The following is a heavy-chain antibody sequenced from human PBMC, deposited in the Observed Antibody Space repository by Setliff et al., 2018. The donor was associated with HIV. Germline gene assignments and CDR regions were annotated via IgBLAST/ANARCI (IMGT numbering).Heavy chain of an antibody. CDR1: GYAFSHYP. J-gene: IGHJ3*02. CDR2: INTGNGNT. CDR3: ARDPGPPMRVDAFDI. D-gene: IGHD3-22*01. V-gene: IGHV1-3*04. Sequence: ASVKVSCKASGYAFSHYPMHWVRQAPGQRPEWMGWINTGNGNTKYSQKFQDRVTITRDTSADTVYMELSSLRSEDTAVYYCARDPGPPMRVDAFDIWGQGAMVTVSS.